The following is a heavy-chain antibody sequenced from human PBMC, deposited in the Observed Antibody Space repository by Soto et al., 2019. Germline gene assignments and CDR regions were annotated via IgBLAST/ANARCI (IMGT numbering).Heavy chain of an antibody. J-gene: IGHJ4*02. CDR1: GGSISSGGHS. D-gene: IGHD6-6*01. CDR2: IYHSGST. V-gene: IGHV4-30-2*01. Sequence: TLSLTCAVSGGSISSGGHSWSWIRQPPGKGLEWIGYIYHSGSTHYNPSLKSRVTISLDRSKNQFSLKLTSVTAADTAVYYCARGTSIAEYFDYWGQGTLVTVSS. CDR3: ARGTSIAEYFDY.